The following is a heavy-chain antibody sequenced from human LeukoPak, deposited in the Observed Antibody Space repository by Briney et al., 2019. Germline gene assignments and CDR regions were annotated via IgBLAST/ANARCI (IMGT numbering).Heavy chain of an antibody. V-gene: IGHV1-2*02. Sequence: ASVKVSCKTSGNIFTGYYIHWVRQAPGRGLEWMGWINPNNGGANFAQKFQGRVTFTRDSSICTVYMDLSRLRADDTAVYYCARAGAAAVPDWYFDLWGRGTLVTVSS. CDR3: ARAGAAAVPDWYFDL. D-gene: IGHD6-13*01. CDR2: INPNNGGA. CDR1: GNIFTGYY. J-gene: IGHJ2*01.